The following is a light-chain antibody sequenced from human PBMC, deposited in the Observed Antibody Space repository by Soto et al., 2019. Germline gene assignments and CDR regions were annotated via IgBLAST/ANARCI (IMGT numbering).Light chain of an antibody. J-gene: IGKJ1*01. CDR1: QSLSSN. CDR2: DAS. Sequence: DIVMTQSPATLSVSPGEGATLSCRASQSLSSNLAWYQQKPGQAPRLLIYDASNRATGIPARFSGSGSGTDFTLTISSLEPEDFAVYYCQQRSNWPWTFGQGTKVDIK. CDR3: QQRSNWPWT. V-gene: IGKV3-11*01.